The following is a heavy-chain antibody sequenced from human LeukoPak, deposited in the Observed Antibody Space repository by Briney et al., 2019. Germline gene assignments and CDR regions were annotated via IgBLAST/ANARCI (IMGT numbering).Heavy chain of an antibody. CDR1: GFSVSGNC. CDR3: ARGSGAYGDFDY. CDR2: INSDGSST. J-gene: IGHJ4*02. Sequence: GGSLRLSCAASGFSVSGNCMHRVRQAPGKGLMWVSRINSDGSSTNYADSVRGRFTISRDNAKNTVYLQVNSLRVEDTAVYYCARGSGAYGDFDYWGQGTLVTVSS. D-gene: IGHD6-19*01. V-gene: IGHV3-74*01.